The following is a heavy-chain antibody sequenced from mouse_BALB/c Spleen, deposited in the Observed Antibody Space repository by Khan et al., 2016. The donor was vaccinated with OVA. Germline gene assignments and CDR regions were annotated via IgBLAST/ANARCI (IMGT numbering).Heavy chain of an antibody. J-gene: IGHJ3*01. D-gene: IGHD2-14*01. Sequence: QVQLQQSGAELARPGASVKMSCKASGYTFTSYTIHWIKMRPGQGLEWIGYINPSNGYTNYNQKFKDKATLTADKSSTTAYMQLSSLTSDDSAVYTCVRAGAYYRNDGWFAYWGLGTLVTVSA. CDR3: VRAGAYYRNDGWFAY. V-gene: IGHV1-4*01. CDR2: INPSNGYT. CDR1: GYTFTSYT.